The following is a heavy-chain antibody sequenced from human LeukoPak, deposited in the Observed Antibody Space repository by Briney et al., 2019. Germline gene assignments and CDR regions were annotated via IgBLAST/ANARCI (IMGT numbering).Heavy chain of an antibody. J-gene: IGHJ6*03. CDR3: ARDNKGYSYGIELYYYYYMDV. CDR1: GYTFTGYY. Sequence: GASVKVSCKASGYTFTGYYMHWVRQAPGQGLEWMGWINTNSGGTNYAQKFQGGVTMTRDTSISTAYMELSRLRSDDTAVYYCARDNKGYSYGIELYYYYYMDVWGKGTTVTVSS. V-gene: IGHV1-2*02. D-gene: IGHD5-18*01. CDR2: INTNSGGT.